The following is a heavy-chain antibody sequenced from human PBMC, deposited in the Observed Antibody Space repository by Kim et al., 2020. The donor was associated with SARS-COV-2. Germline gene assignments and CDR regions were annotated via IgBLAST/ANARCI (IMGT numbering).Heavy chain of an antibody. D-gene: IGHD3-10*01. V-gene: IGHV1-46*01. J-gene: IGHJ6*02. Sequence: ASVKVSCKASGYTFTSYYMHWVRQAPGQGLEWMGIINPSGGSTSYAQKFQGRVTMTRDTSTSTVYMELSSLRSEDTAVYYCARESVLLWFGELSYGMDVWGQGTTVTVSS. CDR3: ARESVLLWFGELSYGMDV. CDR1: GYTFTSYY. CDR2: INPSGGST.